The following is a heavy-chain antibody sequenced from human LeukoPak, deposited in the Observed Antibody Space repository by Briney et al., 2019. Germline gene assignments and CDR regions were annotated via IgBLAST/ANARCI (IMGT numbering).Heavy chain of an antibody. V-gene: IGHV3-74*01. J-gene: IGHJ5*02. Sequence: QTGGSLRLSCAASGFTFSSYGMSWVRHAPGKGLVWVSRINSDGINTSYADSVKGRFTISRDNAKNTLNLQMNSLRAEDTAVYYCARDLGQYYDTSDNWFDPWGQGTLVTVSS. CDR1: GFTFSSYG. CDR2: INSDGINT. CDR3: ARDLGQYYDTSDNWFDP. D-gene: IGHD3-22*01.